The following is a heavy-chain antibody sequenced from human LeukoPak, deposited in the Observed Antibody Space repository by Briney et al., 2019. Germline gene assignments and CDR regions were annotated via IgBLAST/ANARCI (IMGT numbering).Heavy chain of an antibody. D-gene: IGHD5-24*01. CDR1: GFTFTSYW. Sequence: PGGSLRLSCAASGFTFTSYWMHWVRRVPGKGLVWVSRITSDGSSTSYAGSVKGRFTISRDNAKNTLYLQMNSLRPEDTAVYYCASGDGHGFDIWGQGTMVTVSS. J-gene: IGHJ3*02. V-gene: IGHV3-74*01. CDR2: ITSDGSST. CDR3: ASGDGHGFDI.